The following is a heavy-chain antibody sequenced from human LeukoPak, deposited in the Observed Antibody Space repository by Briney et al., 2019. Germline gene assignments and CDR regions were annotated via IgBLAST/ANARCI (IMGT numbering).Heavy chain of an antibody. J-gene: IGHJ5*02. CDR2: IYHSGST. D-gene: IGHD3-10*01. V-gene: IGHV4-4*02. CDR3: ARVYYYGSGSLSWFDP. CDR1: GGSISSSNW. Sequence: PSGTLSLTCTVSGGSISSSNWWSWVRQPPGKGLEWIGEIYHSGSTNYNPSLKSRVTMSVDTSKNQFSLKLSSVTAADTAVYYCARVYYYGSGSLSWFDPWGQGTLVTVSS.